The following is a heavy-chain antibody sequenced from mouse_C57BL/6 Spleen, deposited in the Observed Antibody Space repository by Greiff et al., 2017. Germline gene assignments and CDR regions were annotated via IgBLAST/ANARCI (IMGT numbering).Heavy chain of an antibody. CDR2: IDPNSGGT. Sequence: QVQLQQPGAELVKPGASVKLSCKASGYTFTSYWMHWVKQRPGRGLEWIGRIDPNSGGTKYNEKFKSKATLTVDKPSSTAYMQLSSLTSEDSAVYYCARSYSDYAGYYAMDYWGQGTSVTVSS. CDR1: GYTFTSYW. J-gene: IGHJ4*01. D-gene: IGHD2-4*01. V-gene: IGHV1-72*01. CDR3: ARSYSDYAGYYAMDY.